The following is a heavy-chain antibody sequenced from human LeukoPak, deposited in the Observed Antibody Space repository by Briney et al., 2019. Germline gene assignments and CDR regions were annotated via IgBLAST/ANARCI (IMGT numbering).Heavy chain of an antibody. CDR1: GLTFSSYE. CDR3: ARGGYSSSWYNY. V-gene: IGHV3-48*03. CDR2: ISSSGSTI. D-gene: IGHD6-13*01. Sequence: GGSLRLSCAASGLTFSSYEMNWVRQTPGKGLEWASYISSSGSTIYYADSVKGRFTISRDNAKNSLYLQMTSLRAENRAGYSCARGGYSSSWYNYWGQGTLVTVSS. J-gene: IGHJ4*02.